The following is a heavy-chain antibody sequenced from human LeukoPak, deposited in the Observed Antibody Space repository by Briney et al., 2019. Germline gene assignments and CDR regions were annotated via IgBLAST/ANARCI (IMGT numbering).Heavy chain of an antibody. CDR3: ARDYYDSRGEAFDI. Sequence: SETLSLTCSVSGGSISTYYWSWIRQLPGKGLEWIGYIYYTGTTNYNPSLRSRVTISVDTSKNQFSLKLNSVTAADTAVYYCARDYYDSRGEAFDIWGQGTMVTVSS. CDR1: GGSISTYY. D-gene: IGHD3-22*01. CDR2: IYYTGTT. V-gene: IGHV4-59*01. J-gene: IGHJ3*02.